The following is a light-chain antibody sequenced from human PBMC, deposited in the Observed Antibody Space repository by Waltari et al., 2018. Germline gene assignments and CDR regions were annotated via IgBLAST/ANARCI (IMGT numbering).Light chain of an antibody. CDR3: YSTDSSGNHRV. V-gene: IGLV3-10*01. CDR2: EDT. J-gene: IGLJ3*02. Sequence: SYELTQPPSVSVSPGQTARITCSGDDLPKKYAYWYQQKPGQAPVVVIYEDTKRPSGIPHRFSGSSSGTMATFTISGAQVEDEADYYCYSTDSSGNHRVFGRGTKLTVL. CDR1: DLPKKY.